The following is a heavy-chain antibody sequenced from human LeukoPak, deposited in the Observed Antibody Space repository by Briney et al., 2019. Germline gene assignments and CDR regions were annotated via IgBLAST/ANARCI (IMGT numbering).Heavy chain of an antibody. CDR2: IYYSGST. CDR3: ARQDDCGGDCYPYYYYYYMDV. D-gene: IGHD2-21*01. Sequence: SETLSLTCTVSGGSISSSSYYWGWIRQPPGKGLEWIGSIYYSGSTYYNPSLKSRVTISVDTSKNQFSLKLSSVTAADTAVYYCARQDDCGGDCYPYYYYYYMDVWGKGTTVTVSS. J-gene: IGHJ6*03. V-gene: IGHV4-39*01. CDR1: GGSISSSSYY.